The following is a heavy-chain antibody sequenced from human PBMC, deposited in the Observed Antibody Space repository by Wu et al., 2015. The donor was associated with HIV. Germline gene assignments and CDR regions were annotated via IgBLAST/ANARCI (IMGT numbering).Heavy chain of an antibody. D-gene: IGHD2/OR15-2a*01. V-gene: IGHV1-2*02. CDR2: INPQSDDT. CDR3: ARLQSLHGLYSNADF. J-gene: IGHJ4*02. Sequence: QVQLVQSGAELRKSGASAKVSCTATGYTFTAYYVHWVRQAPGQGLEWMGCINPQSDDTKYAQKFQGRVTMTRDTSTNTAYLELNSLKSDDTATYFCARLQSLHGLYSNADFWGQGTLVTVSS. CDR1: GYTFTAYY.